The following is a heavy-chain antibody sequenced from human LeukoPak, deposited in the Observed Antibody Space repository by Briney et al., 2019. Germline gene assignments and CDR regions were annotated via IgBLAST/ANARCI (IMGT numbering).Heavy chain of an antibody. V-gene: IGHV1-18*01. D-gene: IGHD3-10*01. CDR3: ARDGEVDTMVRGVIITGEYYYYYGMDV. J-gene: IGHJ6*02. CDR1: TYTFTSYG. CDR2: ISAYNGNT. Sequence: ASVKVSCKASTYTFTSYGFSWVRQAPGQGLEWMGWISAYNGNTNYAQKLQGRVTMTTDTSTSTAYMELRSLRSDDTAVYYCARDGEVDTMVRGVIITGEYYYYYGMDVWGQGTTVTVSS.